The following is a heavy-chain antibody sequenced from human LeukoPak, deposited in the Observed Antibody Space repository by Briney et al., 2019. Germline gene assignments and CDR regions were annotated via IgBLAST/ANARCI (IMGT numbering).Heavy chain of an antibody. Sequence: SETLSLTCTVSGGSISSYCWSWIRQPPGKGLEWIGYIYYSGSTNYNPSLKSRVTISVDTSKNQFSLKLSSVTAADTAVYYCARPNYDSSEIDIWGQGTMVTVSS. D-gene: IGHD3-22*01. CDR1: GGSISSYC. CDR2: IYYSGST. V-gene: IGHV4-59*01. J-gene: IGHJ3*02. CDR3: ARPNYDSSEIDI.